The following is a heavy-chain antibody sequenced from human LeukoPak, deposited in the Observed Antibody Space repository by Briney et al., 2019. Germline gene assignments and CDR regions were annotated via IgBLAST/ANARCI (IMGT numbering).Heavy chain of an antibody. J-gene: IGHJ4*02. D-gene: IGHD6-13*01. V-gene: IGHV4-39*01. CDR3: ARHAGGIAASGTRLFDY. Sequence: SETLSLTCSVSGDSIRSGTYSWGWIRQPPGKGLEWIGSISYTGSTYYNPSLKSRVTISVDTSKNQFPLKMSSVTAADTAVYYCARHAGGIAASGTRLFDYWGQGTLVTVSS. CDR1: GDSIRSGTYS. CDR2: ISYTGST.